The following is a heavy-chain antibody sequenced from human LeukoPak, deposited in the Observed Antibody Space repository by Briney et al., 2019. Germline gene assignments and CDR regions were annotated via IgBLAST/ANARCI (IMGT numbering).Heavy chain of an antibody. CDR1: GYSISSGYY. CDR3: ARESGDTAMVWDY. Sequence: SETLSLTCTVSGYSISSGYYWGWIRQPPGKGLEWIGSIYHSGSTYYNPSLKSRVAISVDTSKNQFSLKLSSVTAADTAVHYCARESGDTAMVWDYWGQGTLVTVSS. CDR2: IYHSGST. V-gene: IGHV4-38-2*02. D-gene: IGHD5-18*01. J-gene: IGHJ4*02.